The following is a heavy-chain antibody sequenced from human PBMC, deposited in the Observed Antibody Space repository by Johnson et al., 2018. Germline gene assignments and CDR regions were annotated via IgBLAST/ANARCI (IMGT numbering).Heavy chain of an antibody. V-gene: IGHV1-69*01. CDR3: ARRGKMPSGSYYNGNYYYYGMDV. CDR1: GGTFSSYA. D-gene: IGHD3-10*01. Sequence: QVQLVESGAEVKKPGSSVKVSCKASGGTFSSYAISWVRQAPGQGLEWMGGIIPIFGTANYAQKFPGRVPVTADESTSTAYMELSSLRSEDTAVYYCARRGKMPSGSYYNGNYYYYGMDVWGQGTTVTVSS. CDR2: IIPIFGTA. J-gene: IGHJ6*02.